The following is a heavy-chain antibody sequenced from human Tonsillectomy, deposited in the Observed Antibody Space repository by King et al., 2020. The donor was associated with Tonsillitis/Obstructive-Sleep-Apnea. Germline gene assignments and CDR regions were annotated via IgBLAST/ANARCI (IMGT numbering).Heavy chain of an antibody. Sequence: VQLVESGGGLVQPGGSLRLSCAASGFTFSSYEMNWVRQAPGKGLEWVSYISSSGSTIYYADSVKGRFTISRDNAKNSLYLPMNSLRAEDTAVYYCARDVGVQLWADDYWGQGTLVTVSS. CDR3: ARDVGVQLWADDY. V-gene: IGHV3-48*03. CDR1: GFTFSSYE. J-gene: IGHJ4*02. D-gene: IGHD5-18*01. CDR2: ISSSGSTI.